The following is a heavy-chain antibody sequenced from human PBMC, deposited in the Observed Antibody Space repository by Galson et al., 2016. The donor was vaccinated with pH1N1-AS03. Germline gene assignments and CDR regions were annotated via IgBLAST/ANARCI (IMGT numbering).Heavy chain of an antibody. CDR3: AREYTSGKPTHYDS. J-gene: IGHJ4*02. D-gene: IGHD6-19*01. Sequence: SLRLSCAASELTFSNYYMSWVRQAPGKGLEWVATIKEDGSQKYYGDSVRGRFTISRDNAKNSLHLQMDSLRADDTATYYCAREYTSGKPTHYDSGGRGTLVTVSS. V-gene: IGHV3-7*03. CDR2: IKEDGSQK. CDR1: ELTFSNYY.